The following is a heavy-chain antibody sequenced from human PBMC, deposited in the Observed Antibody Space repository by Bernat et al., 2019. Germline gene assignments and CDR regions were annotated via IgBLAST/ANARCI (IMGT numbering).Heavy chain of an antibody. CDR2: IHYRGST. CDR3: AREPSTSNFVVVTHAALDL. CDR1: GGSISSDDYY. D-gene: IGHD2-15*01. V-gene: IGHV4-31*11. J-gene: IGHJ3*01. Sequence: QVQLQESGPGLVKPSQTLSLTCAVSGGSISSDDYYWTWVRQHPGKGLVWIGYIHYRGSTYNNPSLGSRVSISVDTSQNQFSLILTSVTAADTAVYYCAREPSTSNFVVVTHAALDLWGQGIMVTVSS.